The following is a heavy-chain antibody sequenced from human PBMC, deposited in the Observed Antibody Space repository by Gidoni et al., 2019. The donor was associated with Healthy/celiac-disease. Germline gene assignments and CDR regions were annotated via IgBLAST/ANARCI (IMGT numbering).Heavy chain of an antibody. CDR1: GRTFSSYA. J-gene: IGHJ2*01. D-gene: IGHD3-10*01. CDR3: ARALYYYGSGSPPYWYFDL. Sequence: QVQLVQSGAEVKKPGSSVKVSCTASGRTFSSYAFSWVRQAPGQGLEWMGGIIPIFGTANYAQKFQGRVTITADESTSTAYMELSSLRSEDTAVYYCARALYYYGSGSPPYWYFDLWGRGTLVTVSS. CDR2: IIPIFGTA. V-gene: IGHV1-69*01.